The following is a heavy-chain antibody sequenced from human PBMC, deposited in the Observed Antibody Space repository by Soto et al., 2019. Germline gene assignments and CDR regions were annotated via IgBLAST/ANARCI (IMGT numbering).Heavy chain of an antibody. Sequence: GASVKVSCKASGYTFTGYYMRWVRQAPGRGLGWMGWINPNSGGTNYAQKFQGRVTMTRDTSISTAYMELSRPRSDDTAGYYCARANFWSGLKGHGMDVWGQGTTVTDSS. J-gene: IGHJ6*02. D-gene: IGHD3-3*01. V-gene: IGHV1-2*02. CDR2: INPNSGGT. CDR3: ARANFWSGLKGHGMDV. CDR1: GYTFTGYY.